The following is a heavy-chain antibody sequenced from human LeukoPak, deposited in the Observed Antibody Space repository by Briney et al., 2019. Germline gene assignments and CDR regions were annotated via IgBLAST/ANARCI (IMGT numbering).Heavy chain of an antibody. D-gene: IGHD1-20*01. V-gene: IGHV3-30*04. J-gene: IGHJ4*02. CDR3: ARDKITSDALDY. Sequence: PGRSLRLSCAASGFTFSSYAMHWVRQAPGKGLEWVAVISYDGSNKYYADSVKGRFTISRDNAKNSLYLQMNSLRAEDTAVYYCARDKITSDALDYWGQGTLVTVSS. CDR1: GFTFSSYA. CDR2: ISYDGSNK.